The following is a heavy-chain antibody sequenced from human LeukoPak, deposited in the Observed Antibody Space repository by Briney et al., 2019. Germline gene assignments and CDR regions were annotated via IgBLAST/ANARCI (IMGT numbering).Heavy chain of an antibody. J-gene: IGHJ6*03. Sequence: RPSETLSLTCTVSGGSISSYYWSWIRQPPGKGLEWIGYIYYSGSTNYNPSLKSRVTISVDTSKNQFSLKLSSVTAADTAVYYCARGHGGYVLSGYYYYYYMDVWGKGTTVTISS. CDR1: GGSISSYY. CDR2: IYYSGST. D-gene: IGHD5-12*01. V-gene: IGHV4-59*01. CDR3: ARGHGGYVLSGYYYYYYMDV.